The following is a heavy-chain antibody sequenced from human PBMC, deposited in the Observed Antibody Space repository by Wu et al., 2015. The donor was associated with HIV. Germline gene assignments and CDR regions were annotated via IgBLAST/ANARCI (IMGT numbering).Heavy chain of an antibody. CDR1: GYNFLTFD. D-gene: IGHD1-26*01. Sequence: QVQLVQSGTETKKPGASVKVSCKTSGYNFLTFDINWVRQAPGQGLEWMGIINPSAGSTSYAQKFQGRVTMTRDTSTSTVYMELSSLRSDDTAVYFCARTILYSGSYFDYWGQGTLVTVSS. CDR3: ARTILYSGSYFDY. J-gene: IGHJ4*02. V-gene: IGHV1-46*01. CDR2: INPSAGST.